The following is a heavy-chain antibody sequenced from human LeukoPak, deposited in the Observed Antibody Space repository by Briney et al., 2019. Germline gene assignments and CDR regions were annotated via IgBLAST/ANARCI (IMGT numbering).Heavy chain of an antibody. CDR3: APHCSSASCPDY. V-gene: IGHV3-20*04. CDR2: INWNGDST. J-gene: IGHJ4*02. Sequence: PGGSLRLSCAASGFTFDDYGMSWVRQAPGKGLEWVSGINWNGDSTAYADSVKGRFTISRDNARNSLYLQMNSLRTEDTSVYYCAPHCSSASCPDYWGQGTLVTVSS. CDR1: GFTFDDYG. D-gene: IGHD2-2*01.